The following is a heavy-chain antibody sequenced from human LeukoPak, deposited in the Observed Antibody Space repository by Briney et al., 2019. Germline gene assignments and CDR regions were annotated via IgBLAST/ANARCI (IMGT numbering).Heavy chain of an antibody. CDR1: GFTITSCP. Sequence: GGSLRLSCAASGFTITSCPMRWVRQAPGKGLEWVSTIGTYGTPFYSNSVKGRFAISRDSPKNTLYLQMDSLRDDDTAVYYCAKGSGYYYEYWAQGTLVTVSS. J-gene: IGHJ4*02. CDR2: IGTYGTP. D-gene: IGHD1-14*01. V-gene: IGHV3-23*01. CDR3: AKGSGYYYEY.